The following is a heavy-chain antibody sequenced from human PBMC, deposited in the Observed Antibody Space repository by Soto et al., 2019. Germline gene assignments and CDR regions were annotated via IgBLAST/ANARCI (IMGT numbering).Heavy chain of an antibody. D-gene: IGHD2-2*02. V-gene: IGHV1-46*01. J-gene: IGHJ4*02. CDR2: INPSGGST. CDR3: ARATQYPEGPFDY. Sequence: VKVSCKASGYTFTSYDINWVRQAPGQGLEWMGIINPSGGSTSYAQKFQGRVTMTRDTSISTAYMELSRLRSDDTAVYYCARATQYPEGPFDYWGQGTLVTVSS. CDR1: GYTFTSYD.